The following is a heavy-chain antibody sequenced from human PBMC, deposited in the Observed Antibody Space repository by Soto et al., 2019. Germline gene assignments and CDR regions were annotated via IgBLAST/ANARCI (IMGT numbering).Heavy chain of an antibody. CDR2: ISSSGSTI. V-gene: IGHV3-48*03. Sequence: GGSLRLSCAASGFTFSSYEMNWVRQAPGKGLEWVSYISSSGSTIYYADSVKGRFTISRDNAKNSLYLQMNSLRAEDTAVYYCARASSSWSYYYYCGMDVWGQGTMVTSP. D-gene: IGHD6-13*01. CDR3: ARASSSWSYYYYCGMDV. J-gene: IGHJ6*02. CDR1: GFTFSSYE.